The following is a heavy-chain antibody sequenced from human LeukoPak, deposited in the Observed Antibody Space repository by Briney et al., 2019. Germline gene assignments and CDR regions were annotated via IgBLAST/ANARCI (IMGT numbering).Heavy chain of an antibody. D-gene: IGHD3-10*01. J-gene: IGHJ5*02. CDR1: GYTFTSYA. V-gene: IGHV1-3*01. Sequence: ASVKVSCKASGYTFTSYAMHWVRQAPGQRLEWMGWINAGNGNTKYSQKFQGRVTITRDTSASTAYMELSSLRSEDTAVYYCARESTHYYGSGVNWFDPWGQGTLVTVSS. CDR3: ARESTHYYGSGVNWFDP. CDR2: INAGNGNT.